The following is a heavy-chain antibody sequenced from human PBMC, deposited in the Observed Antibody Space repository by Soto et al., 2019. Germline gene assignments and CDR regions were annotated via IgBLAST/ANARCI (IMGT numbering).Heavy chain of an antibody. CDR1: GSVFKNFA. V-gene: IGHV3-23*01. Sequence: PGGSLRLSCVGSGSVFKNFAINWVRQPPGKGLEWVSVIRGTGLNTYYAASVKGRFNISRDNSKNTVYLQMNSLKTEDTAVYYCLLNGELELGYYFDYWGQGTLVTVSS. CDR2: IRGTGLNT. D-gene: IGHD1-7*01. J-gene: IGHJ4*02. CDR3: LLNGELELGYYFDY.